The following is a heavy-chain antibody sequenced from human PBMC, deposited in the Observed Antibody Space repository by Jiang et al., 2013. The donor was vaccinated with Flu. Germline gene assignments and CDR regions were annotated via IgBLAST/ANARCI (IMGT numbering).Heavy chain of an antibody. D-gene: IGHD5-18*01. CDR3: ARDLSPGGYSYGYVGAFDI. Sequence: SGAEVKKPGASVKVSCKASGYTFTGYYMHWVRQAPGQGLEWMGWINPNSGGTNYAQKFQGWVTMTRDTSISTAYMELSRLRSDDTAVYYCARDLSPGGYSYGYVGAFDIWGQGTMVTVSS. J-gene: IGHJ3*02. CDR2: INPNSGGT. CDR1: GYTFTGYY. V-gene: IGHV1-2*04.